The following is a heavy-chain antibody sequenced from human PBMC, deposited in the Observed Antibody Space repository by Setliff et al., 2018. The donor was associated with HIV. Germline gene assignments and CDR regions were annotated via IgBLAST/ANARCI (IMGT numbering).Heavy chain of an antibody. CDR3: AGRGGYNDWYFDY. CDR1: GVSMSSHY. D-gene: IGHD5-12*01. J-gene: IGHJ4*02. CDR2: IYYSGTT. V-gene: IGHV4-59*11. Sequence: TLSLTCNVSGVSMSSHYWSWIRQAPGQPPNKGLEWIGNIYYSGTTNYNPSLESRVTISIDTSKSQFSLKLTSVTTADTAMYYCAGRGGYNDWYFDYWGQGALVT.